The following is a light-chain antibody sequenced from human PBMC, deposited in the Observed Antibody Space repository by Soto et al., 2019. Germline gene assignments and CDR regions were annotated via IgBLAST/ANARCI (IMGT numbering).Light chain of an antibody. CDR3: QQVNSLPPT. Sequence: DIQMTQSPSSVSASVGERVTISCRASQDIGSWLAWYQQRPGEAPKLLIYTASSLESGVPSRSSGRGSGTDWTLTISSLQPEDVVIYHCQQVNSLPPTLGQGPTV. CDR2: TAS. J-gene: IGKJ1*01. V-gene: IGKV1-12*01. CDR1: QDIGSW.